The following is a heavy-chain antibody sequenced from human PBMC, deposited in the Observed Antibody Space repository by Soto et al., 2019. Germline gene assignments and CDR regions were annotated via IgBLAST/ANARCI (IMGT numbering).Heavy chain of an antibody. CDR3: ASDFAGY. D-gene: IGHD3-3*01. CDR2: IKQDESEK. J-gene: IGHJ4*02. Sequence: GGSLRLSCAASGFTFDDYGMTWVRQAPGKGLEWVASIKQDESEKHYVDFVKGRFTISRDNAKNSLYLQMNSLRVEDTAVYYCASDFAGYWGQGILVTVSS. CDR1: GFTFDDYG. V-gene: IGHV3-7*01.